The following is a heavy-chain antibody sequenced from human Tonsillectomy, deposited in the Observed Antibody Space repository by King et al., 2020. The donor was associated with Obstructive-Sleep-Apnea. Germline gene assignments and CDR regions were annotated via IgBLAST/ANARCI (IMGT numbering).Heavy chain of an antibody. CDR1: GFTFRSFS. D-gene: IGHD3-22*01. CDR3: ARGDYFDSRVLRGDYYYGMDV. J-gene: IGHJ6*02. CDR2: ISYDGSIK. Sequence: VQLVESGGGVGQPGRSLRLSCPAPGFTFRSFSIHWVRQAPGKGLEWGALISYDGSIKYYADSVKGRFTSSRDNSKNTLFLQMKSLRAGETAIYYCARGDYFDSRVLRGDYYYGMDVWGQGTTVTVSS. V-gene: IGHV3-30-3*01.